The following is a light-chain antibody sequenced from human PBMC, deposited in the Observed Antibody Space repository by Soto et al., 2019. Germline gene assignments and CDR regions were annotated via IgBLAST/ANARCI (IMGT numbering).Light chain of an antibody. J-gene: IGKJ1*01. Sequence: DMQMTQSPSSLSASVGDSVTSTCRASQGIRDALGWYQQKPGKAPKRLIYAASSLQSGVASRFSGSGSGTEFTLTISSLQPEDFATYYCLQHNSYPQTFGQGTKVEIK. CDR3: LQHNSYPQT. CDR2: AAS. CDR1: QGIRDA. V-gene: IGKV1-17*01.